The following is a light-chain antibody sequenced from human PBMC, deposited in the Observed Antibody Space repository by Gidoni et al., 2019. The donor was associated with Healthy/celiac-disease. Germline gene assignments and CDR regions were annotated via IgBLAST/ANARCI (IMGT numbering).Light chain of an antibody. V-gene: IGKV1-5*03. CDR3: QQYNSYSGT. J-gene: IGKJ3*01. CDR1: QSISSW. CDR2: KAS. Sequence: DIQMTQSPSPLSAYVRERYTITCAASQSISSWLAWYQQKPGKAPKLLIYKASSLESGVPSRFSGSGSGTEFTLTISSLQPDDFATYYCQQYNSYSGTFGPGTKVDIK.